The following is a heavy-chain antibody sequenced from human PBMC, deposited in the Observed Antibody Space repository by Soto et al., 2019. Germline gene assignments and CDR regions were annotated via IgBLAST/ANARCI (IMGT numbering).Heavy chain of an antibody. J-gene: IGHJ3*02. CDR2: LYSGGST. V-gene: IGHV3-53*02. CDR3: ARDRPGDEGDAFDI. Sequence: EVQLVETGGGLIQPGGSLRLSCVASGLTVSSNYMNWVRQGPGKGVEWVSVLYSGGSTHYAGSVKGRFIISRDNSKNTLYLQMNSLRAEDTAVYYCARDRPGDEGDAFDIWGHGTMVTVSS. CDR1: GLTVSSNY. D-gene: IGHD3-10*01.